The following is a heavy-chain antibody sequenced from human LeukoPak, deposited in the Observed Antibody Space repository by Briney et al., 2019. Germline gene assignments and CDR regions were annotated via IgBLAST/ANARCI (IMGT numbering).Heavy chain of an antibody. Sequence: ASVKVSCKASGYTFTSYGISWVRQAPGQGLEWMGWISAYNGNTNYAQKLQGRVTMTTDTSTSTAYMELRSLRSDDTAVYYCARDGSSSWYQSWFDPWGQGTLVTVSS. CDR2: ISAYNGNT. CDR3: ARDGSSSWYQSWFDP. V-gene: IGHV1-18*01. D-gene: IGHD6-13*01. CDR1: GYTFTSYG. J-gene: IGHJ5*02.